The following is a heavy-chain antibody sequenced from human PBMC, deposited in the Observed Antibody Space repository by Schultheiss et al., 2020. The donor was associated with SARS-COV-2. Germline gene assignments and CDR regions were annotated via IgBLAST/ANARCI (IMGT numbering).Heavy chain of an antibody. CDR1: GGSFSGYY. Sequence: SETLSLTCAVYGGSFSGYYWSWIRQPPGKGLEWIGYIYYSGSTNYNPSLKSRVTISVDTSKNQFSLKLSSVTAADTAVYYCASSGSYYENWFDPWGQGTLVTVSS. J-gene: IGHJ5*02. V-gene: IGHV4-59*08. D-gene: IGHD1-26*01. CDR2: IYYSGST. CDR3: ASSGSYYENWFDP.